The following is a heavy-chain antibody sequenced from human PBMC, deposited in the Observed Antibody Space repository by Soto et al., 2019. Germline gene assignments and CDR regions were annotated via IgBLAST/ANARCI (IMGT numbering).Heavy chain of an antibody. CDR2: ISSTSSAI. V-gene: IGHV3-48*02. D-gene: IGHD2-21*01. J-gene: IGHJ4*02. CDR1: GFTFSTYS. CDR3: ARSGGSGIIIYYFDY. Sequence: PGGSLRLSCAASGFTFSTYSINWFHQAPGKGLEWVSYISSTSSAIYYADSVKGRFTISRDNAKNSPYLQMNSLRDEDTAVYYCARSGGSGIIIYYFDYWGQGTLVTVSS.